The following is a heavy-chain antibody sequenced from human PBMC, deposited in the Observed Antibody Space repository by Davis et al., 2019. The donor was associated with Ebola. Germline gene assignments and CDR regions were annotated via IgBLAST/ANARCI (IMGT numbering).Heavy chain of an antibody. CDR3: ASGGTWELLSYYYYGMDV. V-gene: IGHV1-69*06. Sequence: SVKVSCKASRGTFSSYAISWVRQAPGQGLEWMGGIIPIFGTANYAQKFQGRVTITADKSTSTAYMELSSLRSEDTAVYYCASGGTWELLSYYYYGMDVWGQGTTVTVSS. CDR1: RGTFSSYA. J-gene: IGHJ6*02. CDR2: IIPIFGTA. D-gene: IGHD1-26*01.